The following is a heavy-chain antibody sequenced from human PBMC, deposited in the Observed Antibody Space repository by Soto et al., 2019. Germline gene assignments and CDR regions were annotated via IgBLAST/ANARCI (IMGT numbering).Heavy chain of an antibody. CDR1: GYTFTTDG. V-gene: IGHV1-18*04. Sequence: QVQLVQSGAEVKKPGASVKVSCKASGYTFTTDGVSWVRQAPGQGLEWMGWISGYNGNTNYAQRFRDRVTLTTNTATGTAYMELWSLGSYDSAVYYCARDAHCGGARGCRAMAVWHQGTTMTVSS. D-gene: IGHD2-21*01. CDR2: ISGYNGNT. J-gene: IGHJ6*02. CDR3: ARDAHCGGARGCRAMAV.